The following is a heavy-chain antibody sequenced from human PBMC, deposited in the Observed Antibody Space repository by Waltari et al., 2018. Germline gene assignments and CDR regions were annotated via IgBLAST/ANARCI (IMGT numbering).Heavy chain of an antibody. V-gene: IGHV3-23*01. J-gene: IGHJ4*02. Sequence: EVQLLESGGGLVQPGGSLRLSCAASGFTFNDYAMRWVRQAPGKGLEWVSAISSSGGSTFWADSVKGRFTISRDNSKNTLILQMNSLRAEDTAVYYCAKDLGYQYESSGYDYWGQGTLVTVSS. CDR1: GFTFNDYA. D-gene: IGHD3-22*01. CDR2: ISSSGGST. CDR3: AKDLGYQYESSGYDY.